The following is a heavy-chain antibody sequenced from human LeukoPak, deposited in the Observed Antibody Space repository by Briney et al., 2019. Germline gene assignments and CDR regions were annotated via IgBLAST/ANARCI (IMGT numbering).Heavy chain of an antibody. CDR2: ISSSSSYI. Sequence: GGSLRLSCAASGFTFSSYAMIWVRQAPGKGLEWVSSISSSSSYIYYADSVKGRFTISRDNAKNSLYLQMNSLRAEDTAVYYCAREGAYGGNGEYFQHWGQGTLVTVSS. V-gene: IGHV3-21*01. D-gene: IGHD4-23*01. J-gene: IGHJ1*01. CDR3: AREGAYGGNGEYFQH. CDR1: GFTFSSYA.